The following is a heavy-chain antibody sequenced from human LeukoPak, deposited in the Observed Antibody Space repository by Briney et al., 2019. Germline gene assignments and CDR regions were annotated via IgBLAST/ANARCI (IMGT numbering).Heavy chain of an antibody. CDR2: IILIFGTA. J-gene: IGHJ2*01. CDR1: GYTFTSYG. V-gene: IGHV1-69*13. D-gene: IGHD3-22*01. Sequence: SVKVSCKASGYTFTSYGISWVRQAPGQGLEWMGGIILIFGTANYAQKFQGRVTITADESTSTAYMELSSLRSEDTAVYYCARERDLSITMIVVGSGYFDLWGRGTLVTVSS. CDR3: ARERDLSITMIVVGSGYFDL.